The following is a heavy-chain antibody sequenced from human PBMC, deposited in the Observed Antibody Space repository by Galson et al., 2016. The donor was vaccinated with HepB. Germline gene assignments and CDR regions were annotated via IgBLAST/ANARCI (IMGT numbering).Heavy chain of an antibody. Sequence: KFQGRVTITRDTSAGTAYMELSSLRSEDTAVYYCARAMYLSGSYLYGWDYWGQGTLVTVSS. D-gene: IGHD1-26*01. J-gene: IGHJ4*02. CDR3: ARAMYLSGSYLYGWDY. V-gene: IGHV1-3*01.